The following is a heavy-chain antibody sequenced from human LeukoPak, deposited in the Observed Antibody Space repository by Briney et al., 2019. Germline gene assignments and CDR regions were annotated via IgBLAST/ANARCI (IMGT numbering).Heavy chain of an antibody. D-gene: IGHD4-17*01. CDR1: GFTFSSYA. CDR3: AKDPTYYGDVSYSYYGMDV. V-gene: IGHV3-23*01. Sequence: GGSLRLSCAASGFTFSSYAMSWVRQAPGKGLEWVSAISGSGGSTYYADSVKGRFTISRDNSKNTLYLQMNSLRAEDTAVYYCAKDPTYYGDVSYSYYGMDVWGQGTTVTVSS. J-gene: IGHJ6*02. CDR2: ISGSGGST.